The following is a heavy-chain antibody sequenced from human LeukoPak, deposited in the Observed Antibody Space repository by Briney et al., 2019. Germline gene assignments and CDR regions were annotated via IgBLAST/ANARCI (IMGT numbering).Heavy chain of an antibody. J-gene: IGHJ3*02. Sequence: PGGSLRLSCAASGFDFNIYSMNWVRQAPGKGLEWVASISSRSPYIYYPDSLRGRFTIYRDNAEKSLYLQMNDLRAEDTAVYYCSRDLDCTVTACYGGDDGFDIWGQGTMVTVSS. CDR1: GFDFNIYS. CDR2: ISSRSPYI. CDR3: SRDLDCTVTACYGGDDGFDI. V-gene: IGHV3-21*01. D-gene: IGHD2-8*02.